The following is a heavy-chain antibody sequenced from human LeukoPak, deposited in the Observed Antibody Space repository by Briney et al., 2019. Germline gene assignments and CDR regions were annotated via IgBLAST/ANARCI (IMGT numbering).Heavy chain of an antibody. V-gene: IGHV3-15*01. CDR2: IKSKTDGGAT. CDR1: GFTFSSYW. J-gene: IGHJ4*02. CDR3: TSYLLLSPFDY. D-gene: IGHD3-22*01. Sequence: PGGSLRLSCAASGFTFSSYWMSWVRQAPGKGLEWVGRIKSKTDGGATDYAAPVRGRFTISRDDSKNTLYLQMNSLKTEDTAVYYCTSYLLLSPFDYWGQGTLVTVSS.